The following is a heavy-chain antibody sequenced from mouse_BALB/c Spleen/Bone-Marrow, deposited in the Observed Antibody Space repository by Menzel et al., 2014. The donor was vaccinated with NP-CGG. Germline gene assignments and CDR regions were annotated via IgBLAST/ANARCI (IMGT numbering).Heavy chain of an antibody. D-gene: IGHD4-1*01. CDR2: IHPNSGNT. CDR3: ARSGFDY. CDR1: SYTFTSSW. Sequence: QVHVKQSGSVLVRPGASVKLSCKASSYTFTSSWMHWAKQRPGQGLEWIGEIHPNSGNTNYNEKFKGKATLTVDTSSSTAYVDLSSLTSEDSAVYYCARSGFDYWGQGTSLTVSS. V-gene: IGHV1S130*01. J-gene: IGHJ2*02.